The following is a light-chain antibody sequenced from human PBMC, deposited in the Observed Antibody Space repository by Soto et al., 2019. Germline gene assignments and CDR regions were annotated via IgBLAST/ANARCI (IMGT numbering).Light chain of an antibody. J-gene: IGLJ1*01. Sequence: QCALTQPASVSGSPGQAITISCTGTTSDVGGYNYVSWYQQHPGKVPKLLIHEVSNRPSGVSNRFSGSKPGNTASLTISGLQAEDEADYYCLSKTSSISYVFGTGTKLTVL. CDR2: EVS. CDR1: TSDVGGYNY. CDR3: LSKTSSISYV. V-gene: IGLV2-14*01.